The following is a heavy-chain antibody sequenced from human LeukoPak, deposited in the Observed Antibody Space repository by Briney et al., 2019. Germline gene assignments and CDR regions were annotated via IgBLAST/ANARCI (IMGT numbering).Heavy chain of an antibody. CDR1: GFTFSSYA. CDR2: ISYDGSNK. J-gene: IGHJ4*02. V-gene: IGHV3-30*01. CDR3: ARDGQGQLVRAAGFDY. Sequence: GRSLRLSCAASGFTFSSYAMHWVRQAPGKGLEWVAVISYDGSNKYYADSVKGRFTISRDNSKNTLYLQMNSLRAEDTAVYYCARDGQGQLVRAAGFDYWGQGTLVTVSS. D-gene: IGHD6-6*01.